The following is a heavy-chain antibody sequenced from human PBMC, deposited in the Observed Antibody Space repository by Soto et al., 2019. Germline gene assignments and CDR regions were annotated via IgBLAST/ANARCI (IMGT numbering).Heavy chain of an antibody. CDR2: INPSGGST. Sequence: ASVKVSCKASGYTFTSYYMHWVRQAPGQGLEWMGIINPSGGSTSYAQKFQGRVTMTRDTSTSTVYMELSSVRSEDTAVYYCARTRSGRWYYMDVRDKGTTVTVSS. D-gene: IGHD2-15*01. CDR3: ARTRSGRWYYMDV. CDR1: GYTFTSYY. J-gene: IGHJ6*03. V-gene: IGHV1-46*03.